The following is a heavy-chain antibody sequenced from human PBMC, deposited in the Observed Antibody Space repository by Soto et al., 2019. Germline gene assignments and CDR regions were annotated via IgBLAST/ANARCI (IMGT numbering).Heavy chain of an antibody. J-gene: IGHJ4*02. Sequence: GGSLRLSCAASGFTFSDYYMSWIRQAPGKGLEWVSYISSSGSTIYYADSVKGRFTISSDNAKNSLYLQMNSLRAEDTAVYYCARDGVSTSYYYDSSGYYFDYWGQGTLVTVSS. V-gene: IGHV3-11*01. D-gene: IGHD3-22*01. CDR3: ARDGVSTSYYYDSSGYYFDY. CDR1: GFTFSDYY. CDR2: ISSSGSTI.